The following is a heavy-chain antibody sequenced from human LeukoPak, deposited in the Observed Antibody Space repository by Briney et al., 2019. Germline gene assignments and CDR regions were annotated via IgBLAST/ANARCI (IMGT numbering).Heavy chain of an antibody. V-gene: IGHV4-61*02. CDR2: IWTDGVT. D-gene: IGHD3-10*01. CDR3: ARDIHTYYYGSGRASSVSYGMDV. J-gene: IGHJ6*02. CDR1: GGSISSGNYY. Sequence: PSQTLSLTCTVSGGSISSGNYYWSWIRQPAGKELEWIGRIWTDGVTSYKPSLKSRLTISVDTSKNQFSLSLISVTAADTAVYYCARDIHTYYYGSGRASSVSYGMDVWGQGTTVTVSS.